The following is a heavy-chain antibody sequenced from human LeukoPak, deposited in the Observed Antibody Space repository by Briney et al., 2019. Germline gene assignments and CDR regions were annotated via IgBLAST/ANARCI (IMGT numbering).Heavy chain of an antibody. CDR1: GGSFSGYY. J-gene: IGHJ4*02. V-gene: IGHV4-34*01. Sequence: SETLSLTRAVYGGSFSGYYWSWIRQPPGKGLEWVGEINHSGSTNYNPSLKSRVTISVDTSKNQLSLKLRSVTAADTAVYYCARGRRWLQFGATFDYWGQGTLVTVSS. D-gene: IGHD5-24*01. CDR2: INHSGST. CDR3: ARGRRWLQFGATFDY.